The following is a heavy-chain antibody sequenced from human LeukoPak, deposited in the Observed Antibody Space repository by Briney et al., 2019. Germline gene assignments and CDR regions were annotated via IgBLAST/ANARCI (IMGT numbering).Heavy chain of an antibody. CDR2: IWYGGSNK. V-gene: IGHV3-33*01. D-gene: IGHD6-13*01. CDR3: ARDDGSSWYSRGYYYYYGMDV. J-gene: IGHJ6*02. CDR1: GFTFSSYG. Sequence: GGSLRLSCAASGFTFSSYGMHWVRQAPGKGLEWVAVIWYGGSNKYYADSVKGRFTISRDNSKNTLYLQMNSLRAEDTAVYYCARDDGSSWYSRGYYYYYGMDVWGQGTTVTVSS.